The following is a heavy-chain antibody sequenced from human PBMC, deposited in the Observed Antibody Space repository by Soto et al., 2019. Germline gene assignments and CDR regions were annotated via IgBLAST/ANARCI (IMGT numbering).Heavy chain of an antibody. Sequence: QMQLVQSGAEVKKPGSSVKVSCKASGGTLSSFINYPINWVRQAPGQGLEWMGGIVPNVGTVNYAQKFQGRATITADKSTAKAYMEVSSLRPEDTDLYSCAKRDTSGFLRYFDNWGQGTLVTVSS. J-gene: IGHJ4*02. V-gene: IGHV1-69*06. D-gene: IGHD3-3*01. CDR3: AKRDTSGFLRYFDN. CDR2: IVPNVGTV. CDR1: GGTLSSFINYP.